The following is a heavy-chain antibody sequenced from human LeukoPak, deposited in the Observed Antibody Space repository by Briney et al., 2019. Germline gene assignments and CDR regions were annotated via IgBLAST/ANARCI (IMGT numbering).Heavy chain of an antibody. CDR2: INGDGSST. D-gene: IGHD6-13*01. Sequence: GGSLILSCTVSGFVFRNYYMHWVRQTPGKGLVWVSHINGDGSSTSHADSVKGRFTISRDNAKSTLYLQMNSLRAEDTAVYYCARGGVPAAQDSWGQGTLVTVSS. V-gene: IGHV3-74*01. CDR3: ARGGVPAAQDS. J-gene: IGHJ5*02. CDR1: GFVFRNYY.